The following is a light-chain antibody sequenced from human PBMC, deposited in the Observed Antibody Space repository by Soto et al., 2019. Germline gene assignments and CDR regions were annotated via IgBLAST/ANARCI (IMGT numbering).Light chain of an antibody. V-gene: IGKV1-5*01. CDR1: QSVSSW. CDR2: GAS. Sequence: DIQMTQSPSTLSASVGDRVTITCRASQSVSSWLAWFQQKPGRAPKLLIYGASDLQSGVPSRFSGSGSGTDFTLTISRLEPEDFAVYYCQQYGSSPGTFGGGTKVDIK. J-gene: IGKJ4*01. CDR3: QQYGSSPGT.